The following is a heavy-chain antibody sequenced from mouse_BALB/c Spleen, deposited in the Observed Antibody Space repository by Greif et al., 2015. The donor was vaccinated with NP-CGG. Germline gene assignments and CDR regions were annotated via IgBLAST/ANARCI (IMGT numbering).Heavy chain of an antibody. J-gene: IGHJ3*01. CDR1: GFTFTDYY. CDR3: ARDTGTFAY. Sequence: EEKLVESGGGLVQPGGSLRLSCATSGFTFTDYYMSWVRQPPGKALEWLGFIRNKANGYTTKYSASVKGRFTISRDNSQSILYLQMNTLRAEDSATYYCARDTGTFAYWGQGTLVTVSA. V-gene: IGHV7-3*02. CDR2: IRNKANGYTT. D-gene: IGHD4-1*01.